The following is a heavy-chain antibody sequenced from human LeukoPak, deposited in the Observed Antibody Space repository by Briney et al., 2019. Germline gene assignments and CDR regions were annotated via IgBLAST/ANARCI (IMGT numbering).Heavy chain of an antibody. D-gene: IGHD4-11*01. CDR1: GYTFTDYY. V-gene: IGHV1-2*04. CDR2: INPNSGGT. CDR3: ARAGKSKTYYFDY. Sequence: ASVKVSCKASGYTFTDYYIHWVRQAPGQGLEWMGWINPNSGGTNYAQKFQGWVTMTRDTSISTAYMELSRLRSDDTAVYYCARAGKSKTYYFDYWGQGTLVTVSS. J-gene: IGHJ4*02.